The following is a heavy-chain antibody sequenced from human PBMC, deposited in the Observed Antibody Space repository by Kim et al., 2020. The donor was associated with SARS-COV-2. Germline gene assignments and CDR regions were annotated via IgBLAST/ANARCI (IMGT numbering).Heavy chain of an antibody. D-gene: IGHD2-2*01. Sequence: RFTISRDNSKNTLYLQMNSLRAEDTAVYYCAKAFDLSWLPAASELYGMDVWGQGTTVTVSS. V-gene: IGHV3-23*01. J-gene: IGHJ6*02. CDR3: AKAFDLSWLPAASELYGMDV.